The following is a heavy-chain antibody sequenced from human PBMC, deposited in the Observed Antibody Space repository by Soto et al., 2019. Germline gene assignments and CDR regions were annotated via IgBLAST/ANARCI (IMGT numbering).Heavy chain of an antibody. J-gene: IGHJ4*02. CDR2: IYWDDDK. V-gene: IGHV2-5*02. CDR3: AYEGVRGVFNN. D-gene: IGHD3-10*01. CDR1: GFSLSTSGLG. Sequence: QITLKESGPTLVKPTQTLTLTCTFSGFSLSTSGLGVGWSRQPPGKALEWLALIYWDDDKRYSPSLKSRLTITKDTSKNQVVLTMTNMDPVDTATYYCAYEGVRGVFNNWGQGTLVTVSS.